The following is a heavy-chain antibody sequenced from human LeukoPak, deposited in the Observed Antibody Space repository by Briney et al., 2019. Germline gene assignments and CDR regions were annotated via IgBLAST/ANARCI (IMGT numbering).Heavy chain of an antibody. CDR1: GFTFRSYW. CDR2: IKQDGSEK. CDR3: ASGATLISV. D-gene: IGHD1-26*01. J-gene: IGHJ6*02. Sequence: PGGSLRLSCAASGFTFRSYWMSWVRQAPGKGLEWVANIKQDGSEKNYVDSVKGRFTISRDNAKNSLYLQMNSLRAEDTAVYYCASGATLISVWGHGTTVTVSS. V-gene: IGHV3-7*01.